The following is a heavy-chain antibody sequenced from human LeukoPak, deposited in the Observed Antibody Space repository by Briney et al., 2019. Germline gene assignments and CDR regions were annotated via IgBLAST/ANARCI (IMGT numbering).Heavy chain of an antibody. D-gene: IGHD2-21*01. CDR3: ATPYCGAISCLDVFDV. CDR1: GFTFSSYS. CDR2: MSSGSTYI. J-gene: IGHJ3*01. Sequence: GGSLRLSCAASGFTFSSYSMNWVRQAPGKGLEWVSSMSSGSTYIYYADSVRGRFTISRDNAKNSLFLVMNSLRAEDTAVYYCATPYCGAISCLDVFDVWGQGTVVTVSS. V-gene: IGHV3-21*01.